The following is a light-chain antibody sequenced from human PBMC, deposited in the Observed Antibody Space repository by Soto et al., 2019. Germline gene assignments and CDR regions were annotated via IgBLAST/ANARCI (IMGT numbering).Light chain of an antibody. J-gene: IGLJ2*01. CDR2: GNS. Sequence: QSVLTQPPSVSGAPGQRVTISCTGSRSNIGAGYDVHWYQQLPGTAPTLLIDGNSNRPSGVPDRFSGSKSGTSASLAITGLQAEDEADYYCQSYDISLSGVVFGGGTKLTVL. CDR3: QSYDISLSGVV. V-gene: IGLV1-40*01. CDR1: RSNIGAGYD.